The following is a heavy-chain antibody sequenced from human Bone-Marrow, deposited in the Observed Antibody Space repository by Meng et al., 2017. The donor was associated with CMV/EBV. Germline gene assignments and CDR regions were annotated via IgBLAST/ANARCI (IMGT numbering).Heavy chain of an antibody. D-gene: IGHD3-9*01. J-gene: IGHJ4*02. CDR1: FTLSSYA. V-gene: IGHV3-23*01. CDR2: ISGSGSST. CDR3: AKEPHYDIWANYGALDF. Sequence: FTLSSYAMSWVRQAPGKGLEWVSGISGSGSSTYYADSVKGRFTISRDNSKNTLDLQMNSLRAEDTAIYYCAKEPHYDIWANYGALDFWGQGTLVTVSS.